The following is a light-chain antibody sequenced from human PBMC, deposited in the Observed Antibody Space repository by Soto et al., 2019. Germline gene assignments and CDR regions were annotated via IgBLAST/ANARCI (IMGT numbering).Light chain of an antibody. CDR2: ESS. J-gene: IGKJ1*01. V-gene: IGKV3-11*01. Sequence: EIVLTQSPATLSLSPGERATLSCMASQSVDNYLDWYQQKPGQAPRLLIYESSNRATGIPARFTGSGSGTDFSLTISSLEPEDFAVYYCQQRSTWPQTFGQGTKV. CDR1: QSVDNY. CDR3: QQRSTWPQT.